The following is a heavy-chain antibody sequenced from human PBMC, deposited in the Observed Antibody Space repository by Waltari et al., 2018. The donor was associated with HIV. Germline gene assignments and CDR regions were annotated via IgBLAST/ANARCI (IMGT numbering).Heavy chain of an antibody. Sequence: DVQLVQSGAEVKQPGESLRISCKGSGYSFTSYWISWVRQMPGQGLEWMGRIDPSDSYTNYSPSFQGHVTISADKSISTAYLQWSSLKASDTAMYYCARQGYTTMVRGVLNWFDPWGQGTLVTVSS. CDR1: GYSFTSYW. D-gene: IGHD3-10*01. J-gene: IGHJ5*02. CDR2: IDPSDSYT. CDR3: ARQGYTTMVRGVLNWFDP. V-gene: IGHV5-10-1*01.